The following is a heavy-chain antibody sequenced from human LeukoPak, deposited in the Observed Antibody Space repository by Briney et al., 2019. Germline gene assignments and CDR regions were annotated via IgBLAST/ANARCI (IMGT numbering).Heavy chain of an antibody. D-gene: IGHD6-19*01. J-gene: IGHJ4*02. V-gene: IGHV1-69*13. CDR1: GGTFISYA. CDR3: ARVGIAVADGFDY. Sequence: SVKVSCKASGGTFISYAISWVRQAPGQGLEWMGGIIPIFGTANYAQKFQGRVTITADESTSTAYMELSSLRSEDTAVYYCARVGIAVADGFDYWGQGTLVTVSS. CDR2: IIPIFGTA.